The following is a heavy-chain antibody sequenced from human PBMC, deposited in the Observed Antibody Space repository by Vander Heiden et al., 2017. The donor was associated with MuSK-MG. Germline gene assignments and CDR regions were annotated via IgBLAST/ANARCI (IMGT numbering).Heavy chain of an antibody. V-gene: IGHV3-15*01. Sequence: EVQLVESGGGLVKPEESLGLSCAASGFTFRDAWMSWVRQAPGKGLEWVGRIRNKVDGGTTDYDSPVKGRFTISRDDSKNTLYLQMNSLRIEDTAIYYCTAVVGIGVVYWGQGTLVTVSS. CDR1: GFTFRDAW. D-gene: IGHD3-3*01. CDR2: IRNKVDGGTT. CDR3: TAVVGIGVVY. J-gene: IGHJ4*02.